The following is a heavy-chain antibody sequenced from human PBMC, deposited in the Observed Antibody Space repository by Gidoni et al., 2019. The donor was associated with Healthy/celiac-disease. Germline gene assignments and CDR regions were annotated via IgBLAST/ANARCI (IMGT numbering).Heavy chain of an antibody. D-gene: IGHD2-15*01. CDR1: GFTFSSYE. V-gene: IGHV3-48*03. J-gene: IGHJ4*02. CDR3: ARGAGYCSGGSCYWSDFDY. CDR2: ISSSGSTI. Sequence: EVQLVESGGGLVQPGGSLRLSCAASGFTFSSYEMNWVRQAPGKGLEWVSYISSSGSTIYYADSVKGRFTISRDNAKNSLYLQMNSLRAEDTAVYYCARGAGYCSGGSCYWSDFDYWGQGTLVTVSS.